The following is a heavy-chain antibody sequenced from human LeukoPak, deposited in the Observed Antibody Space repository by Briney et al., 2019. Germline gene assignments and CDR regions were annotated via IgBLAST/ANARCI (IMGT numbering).Heavy chain of an antibody. Sequence: SETLSLTCAVSGGPFSGYFWSWIRQSSGKGLEWIGEIHNSGTTNYNPSLNSRVPISEDTSKNQFYLNLSSVTAADTAVYYCARRYYYNLGSFPFDFWGQGTLVTVSS. CDR3: ARRYYYNLGSFPFDF. D-gene: IGHD3-10*01. V-gene: IGHV4-34*01. CDR2: IHNSGTT. J-gene: IGHJ4*02. CDR1: GGPFSGYF.